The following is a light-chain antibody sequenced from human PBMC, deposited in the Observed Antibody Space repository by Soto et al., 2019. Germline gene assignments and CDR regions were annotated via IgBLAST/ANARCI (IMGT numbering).Light chain of an antibody. CDR1: QSLLFFNGITY. Sequence: EVVLTQSPLSLPVTIGQPATVSCRSSQSLLFFNGITYLTWFHQRPGQPPRRLISEVSNRDSGVPDRCSGSGSGTDFTLKISRVEAEDVGLFYCMQGTHWPLTFGGGTRVEIK. CDR3: MQGTHWPLT. J-gene: IGKJ4*01. V-gene: IGKV2-30*01. CDR2: EVS.